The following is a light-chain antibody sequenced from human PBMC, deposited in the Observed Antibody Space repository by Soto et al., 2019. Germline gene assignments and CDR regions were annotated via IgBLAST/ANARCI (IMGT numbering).Light chain of an antibody. J-gene: IGKJ4*01. Sequence: DIQMTQSPSTLSASVGDRVTITCRSSQSISSWLAWYQQKPGKAPKLLIYDASSLESGVPSRFSGSGSGTEFTLTISSLQPDDFATYYCQQYNSYLLTFGGGTKVDIK. CDR2: DAS. CDR1: QSISSW. CDR3: QQYNSYLLT. V-gene: IGKV1-5*01.